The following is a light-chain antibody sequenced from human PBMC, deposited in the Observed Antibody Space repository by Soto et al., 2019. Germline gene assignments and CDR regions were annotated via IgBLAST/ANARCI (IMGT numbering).Light chain of an antibody. CDR3: QQYNNWLRT. V-gene: IGKV3-15*01. J-gene: IGKJ1*01. Sequence: EIVMTQSPATLSVSPGERATLSCRASQSVSSNLAWYRQNPGQAPRLLIYGASTRATGIPARFSGSGSGTEFTLTISSLQSEDFAVYYCQQYNNWLRTFGQGTKVDIK. CDR2: GAS. CDR1: QSVSSN.